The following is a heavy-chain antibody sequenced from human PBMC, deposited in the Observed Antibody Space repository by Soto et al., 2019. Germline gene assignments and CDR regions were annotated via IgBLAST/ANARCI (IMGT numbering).Heavy chain of an antibody. Sequence: SVKVSCKASGGTFSSYAISWVRQAPGQGLEWMGGIIPIFGTANYAQKFQGRVTITADESTSTAYMELSSLRSGDTAVYYCARGVGSGSYYNQYNWFDPWGQGTLVTVSS. V-gene: IGHV1-69*13. CDR1: GGTFSSYA. CDR3: ARGVGSGSYYNQYNWFDP. J-gene: IGHJ5*02. CDR2: IIPIFGTA. D-gene: IGHD3-10*01.